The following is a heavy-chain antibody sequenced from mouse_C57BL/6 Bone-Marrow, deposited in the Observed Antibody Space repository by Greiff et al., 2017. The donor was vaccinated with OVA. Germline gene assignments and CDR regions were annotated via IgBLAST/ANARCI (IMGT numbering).Heavy chain of an antibody. CDR2: IWWDDDK. J-gene: IGHJ3*01. D-gene: IGHD2-1*01. Sequence: LKESGPGILQPSQTLSLTCSFSGFSLSTFGMGVGWLRQPSGKGLEWLAHIWWDDDKYYNPALKNRLTIAKDTSKNQVFLKIANVDTADTATYYCARIDKDGNYPFAYWGQGTLVTVSA. V-gene: IGHV8-8*01. CDR1: GFSLSTFGMG. CDR3: ARIDKDGNYPFAY.